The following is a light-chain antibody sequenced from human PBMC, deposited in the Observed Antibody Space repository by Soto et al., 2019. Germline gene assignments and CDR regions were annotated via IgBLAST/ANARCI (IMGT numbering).Light chain of an antibody. Sequence: EIVMTRSPATLSVSPGERATLSCRASQSVSNSYIAWYQQKPGQAPRLLIYGTSTRATGIPARFSGSGSGTDFTLTISSLQFEDFAVYYCQQYNNWPRTFGQGTKVDIK. CDR3: QQYNNWPRT. CDR2: GTS. CDR1: QSVSNS. V-gene: IGKV3-15*01. J-gene: IGKJ1*01.